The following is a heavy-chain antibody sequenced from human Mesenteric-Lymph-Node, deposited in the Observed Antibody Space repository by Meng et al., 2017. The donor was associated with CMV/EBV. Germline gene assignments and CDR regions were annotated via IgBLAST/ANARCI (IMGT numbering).Heavy chain of an antibody. J-gene: IGHJ6*02. CDR3: ARQYTDSRGYFYYALDV. CDR1: GFTFSSYS. Sequence: GESLKISCAASGFTFSSYSMSWVRQAPGKGLEWVSIIYSDDDTHYADSVRGRFTLSRDNSKNMLYLQMNSLRAEDTAVYFCARQYTDSRGYFYYALDVWGQGTTVTVSS. D-gene: IGHD3-9*01. CDR2: IYSDDDT. V-gene: IGHV3-66*02.